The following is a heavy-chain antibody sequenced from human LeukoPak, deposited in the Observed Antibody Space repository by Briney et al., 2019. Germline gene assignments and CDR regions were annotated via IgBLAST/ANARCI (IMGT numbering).Heavy chain of an antibody. V-gene: IGHV1-3*01. CDR1: GYTFTSYA. Sequence: ASVKVSCKASGYTFTSYAMHWVRQAPGQRLEWMGWINAGNGNTKYSQKFQGRVTITRDTSASTAYMGLSSLRSEDTAVYYCARDGYCSGGSCYPTDYWGQGTLVTVSS. CDR2: INAGNGNT. J-gene: IGHJ4*02. CDR3: ARDGYCSGGSCYPTDY. D-gene: IGHD2-15*01.